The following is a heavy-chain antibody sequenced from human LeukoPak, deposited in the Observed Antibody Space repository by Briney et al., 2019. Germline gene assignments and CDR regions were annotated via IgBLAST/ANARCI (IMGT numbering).Heavy chain of an antibody. CDR2: ISSSGSTI. V-gene: IGHV3-11*01. J-gene: IGHJ5*02. CDR1: GFTFSDYY. D-gene: IGHD1-26*01. Sequence: QPGGSLRLSCAASGFTFSDYYMSWIRQAPGKGLEWVSYISSSGSTIYYADSVKGRFTISRDNAKNSLYLQMNSLRAEDMALYYCAKDSGSYFEGWFDPWGQGTLVTVSS. CDR3: AKDSGSYFEGWFDP.